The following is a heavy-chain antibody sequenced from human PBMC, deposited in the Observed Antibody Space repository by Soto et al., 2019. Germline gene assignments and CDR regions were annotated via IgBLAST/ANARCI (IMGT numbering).Heavy chain of an antibody. Sequence: GGSLRLSCAASGFTFSSYSMNWVRQAPGKGLEWVSSISSSSSYIYYADSVKGRFTISRDNAKNSLYLQMNSLRAEDTAVYYCAREVAGGRGFDYWGQGTLVTVSS. CDR3: AREVAGGRGFDY. CDR2: ISSSSSYI. CDR1: GFTFSSYS. D-gene: IGHD6-19*01. V-gene: IGHV3-21*01. J-gene: IGHJ4*02.